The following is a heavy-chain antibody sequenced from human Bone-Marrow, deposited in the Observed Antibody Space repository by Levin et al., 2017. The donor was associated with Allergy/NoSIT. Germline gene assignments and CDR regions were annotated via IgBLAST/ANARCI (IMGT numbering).Heavy chain of an antibody. Sequence: ASVKVSCKSSGDTFNTYPLNWVRQAPGQGLEWMGGVIPLFGTPKYAQKFQGRVTITADESTSTAYMELSSLTFDDTAVYYCARGRQKLKYYFGLDVWGRGTTVIVSS. D-gene: IGHD2/OR15-2a*01. CDR1: GDTFNTYP. CDR3: ARGRQKLKYYFGLDV. J-gene: IGHJ6*02. CDR2: VIPLFGTP. V-gene: IGHV1-69*13.